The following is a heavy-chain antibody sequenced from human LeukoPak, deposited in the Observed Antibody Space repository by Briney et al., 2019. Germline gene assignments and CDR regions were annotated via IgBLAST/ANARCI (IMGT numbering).Heavy chain of an antibody. J-gene: IGHJ6*02. D-gene: IGHD2-2*01. CDR2: IYSGGST. Sequence: GGSLRLSCAASGFTVSSNYMGWVRQAPGKGLEWVSVIYSGGSTYYADSVKGRFTISRHNSKNTLYLQMNSLRAEDTAVYYCAGGVVVPAAIGYYYGMDVWGQGTTVTVSS. CDR1: GFTVSSNY. CDR3: AGGVVVPAAIGYYYGMDV. V-gene: IGHV3-53*04.